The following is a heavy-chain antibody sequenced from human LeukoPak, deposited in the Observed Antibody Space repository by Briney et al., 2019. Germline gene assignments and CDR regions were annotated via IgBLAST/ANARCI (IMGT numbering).Heavy chain of an antibody. CDR2: INTDGRTT. CDR3: ARDNAYMFDY. D-gene: IGHD5-24*01. Sequence: GGSLRLSCAASGFTFSSYWMNWVRRAPGKGLVWVAHINTDGRTTTYADSVKGRFTVSRDNAKNTLYLEMNRLRAEDTAVYYCARDNAYMFDYWGQGTQVTVSS. CDR1: GFTFSSYW. V-gene: IGHV3-74*01. J-gene: IGHJ4*02.